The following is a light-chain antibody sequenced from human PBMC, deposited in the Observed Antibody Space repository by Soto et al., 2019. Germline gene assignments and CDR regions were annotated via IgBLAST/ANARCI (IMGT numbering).Light chain of an antibody. J-gene: IGLJ3*02. CDR3: QSYDSSLSGWV. CDR2: GNS. Sequence: QPVLTQPPSVSGAPGQRVTISSTGSSSNIGAIYDVQWYQQLPGTAPKLLIYGNSNRPSGVPDRFSGSKSGTSASLAITGLQAEDEADYYCQSYDSSLSGWVFGGGTKLTVL. V-gene: IGLV1-40*01. CDR1: SSNIGAIYD.